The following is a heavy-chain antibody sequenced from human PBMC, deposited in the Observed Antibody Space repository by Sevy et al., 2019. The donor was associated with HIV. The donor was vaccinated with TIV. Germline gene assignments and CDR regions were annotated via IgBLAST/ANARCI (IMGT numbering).Heavy chain of an antibody. CDR2: ISGSGDST. Sequence: GGSLRLSCAASGFTFSSYAMSWVRQAPGKGLEWVSAISGSGDSTYYADSVKGRFTVSRDNSKSTLYLHMHSLRAEDTAVYYCAKVASGYFVWVRYYFDYWGQGTLVTVSS. V-gene: IGHV3-23*01. J-gene: IGHJ4*02. D-gene: IGHD3-9*01. CDR3: AKVASGYFVWVRYYFDY. CDR1: GFTFSSYA.